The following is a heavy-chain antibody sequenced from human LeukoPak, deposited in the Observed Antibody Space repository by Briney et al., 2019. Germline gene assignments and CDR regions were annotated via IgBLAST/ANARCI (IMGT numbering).Heavy chain of an antibody. CDR2: ISSNGGST. J-gene: IGHJ4*02. CDR1: GFTFSSYA. Sequence: GGSLRLSCSASGFTFSSYAMHWVRQAPGKGLEYVSAISSNGGSTYYADSVKGRFTISRDNSKNTLYLQMSSLKAEDTAVYYCVKDSPPVQQLGLFDYWGQGTLVTVSS. D-gene: IGHD6-13*01. CDR3: VKDSPPVQQLGLFDY. V-gene: IGHV3-64D*06.